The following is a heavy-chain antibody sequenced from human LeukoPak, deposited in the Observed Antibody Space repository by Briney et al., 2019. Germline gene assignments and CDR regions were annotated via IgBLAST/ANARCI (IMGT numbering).Heavy chain of an antibody. V-gene: IGHV1-2*02. CDR3: VRDRPHNWFDP. CDR1: GYTFSGYY. J-gene: IGHJ5*02. Sequence: ASVKVSCKASGYTFSGYYIHWVRQAPGQGLEWMGLIKPDSGNTKYPQKFQGRVTMTRDTSITTAYMELNRLTSDDTAVYYCVRDRPHNWFDPWGQGTLVTVSS. CDR2: IKPDSGNT.